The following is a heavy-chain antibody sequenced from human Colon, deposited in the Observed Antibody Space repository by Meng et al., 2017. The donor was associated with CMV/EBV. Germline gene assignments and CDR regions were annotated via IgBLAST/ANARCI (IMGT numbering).Heavy chain of an antibody. CDR2: IYYSGST. V-gene: IGHV4-39*01. J-gene: IGHJ4*02. Sequence: SETLSLTCTVSGGSISSSSYYWGWIRQPPGKGLEWIGSIYYSGSTYYNPSLKSRVTISVDTSKNQFSLKLSSVTAADTAVYYCARVRITMIVDDWGQVTLVTVSA. D-gene: IGHD3-22*01. CDR1: GGSISSSSYY. CDR3: ARVRITMIVDD.